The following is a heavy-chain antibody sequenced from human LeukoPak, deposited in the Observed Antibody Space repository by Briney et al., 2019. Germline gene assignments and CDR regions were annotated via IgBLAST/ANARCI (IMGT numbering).Heavy chain of an antibody. CDR3: ARDRGGTSPYF. CDR2: IWYDGSNK. D-gene: IGHD1-14*01. CDR1: GFPFRNYG. Sequence: GTSLRLSCAASGFPFRNYGMHWVRQAPGKGLQWVAFIWYDGSNKYYEGSVKGRFTISRDNSKNIVDLQMNSLRVEDTAVYFCARDRGGTSPYFWGQGTLVTVSS. J-gene: IGHJ4*02. V-gene: IGHV3-33*01.